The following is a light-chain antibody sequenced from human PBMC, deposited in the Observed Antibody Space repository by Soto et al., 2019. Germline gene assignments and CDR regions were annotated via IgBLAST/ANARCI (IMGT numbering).Light chain of an antibody. Sequence: QSVLTQPPSVSGALGQRVTISCTGSSSNIGAIYDVHWYQQLPGTAPKLLIYRDTDRPSGVPDRFSGSKSGTLASLAITGLQADDEADYYCQSYDKSLSAWVFGGGTKLTVL. J-gene: IGLJ3*02. CDR1: SSNIGAIYD. CDR3: QSYDKSLSAWV. CDR2: RDT. V-gene: IGLV1-40*01.